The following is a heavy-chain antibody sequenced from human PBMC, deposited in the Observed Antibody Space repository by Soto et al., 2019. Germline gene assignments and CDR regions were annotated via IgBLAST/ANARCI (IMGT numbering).Heavy chain of an antibody. V-gene: IGHV3-74*01. CDR2: IKGDGSST. Sequence: EVQLVESGGDSVQPGGSLRLSCAASGFTFSTYWMHWVRQAPGEGLVWVSRIKGDGSSTSSADSVEGRFTISRDNAKNTVYLHMNSLRADDTAVYYCARGAFHNYYVDSGGQGTLVTVSS. CDR3: ARGAFHNYYVDS. CDR1: GFTFSTYW. D-gene: IGHD3-3*02. J-gene: IGHJ4*02.